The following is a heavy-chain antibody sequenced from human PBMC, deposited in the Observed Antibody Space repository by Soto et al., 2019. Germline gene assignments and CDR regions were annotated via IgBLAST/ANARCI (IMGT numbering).Heavy chain of an antibody. CDR3: AHRPYDFWSGYSNNWFDP. CDR1: GFSLSTSGVG. J-gene: IGHJ5*02. Sequence: SGPTLVKPTQTLTLTCTFSGFSLSTSGVGVGWIRQPPGKALEWLALIYWDDDKRYSPSLKSRLTITKDTSKNQVVLTMTNMDPVDTATYYCAHRPYDFWSGYSNNWFDPWGQGTLVTVSS. V-gene: IGHV2-5*02. CDR2: IYWDDDK. D-gene: IGHD3-3*01.